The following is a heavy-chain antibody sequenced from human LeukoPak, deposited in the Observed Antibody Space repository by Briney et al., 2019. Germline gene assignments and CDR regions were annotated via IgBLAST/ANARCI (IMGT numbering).Heavy chain of an antibody. V-gene: IGHV3-48*03. J-gene: IGHJ2*01. CDR3: ARDKKQWLVRWYFDL. Sequence: GGSLRLSCAASGFTFSSYEMNWVRQAPGKGLEWVSYISSSGSTIYYADSVKGRLTISRDNAKNSLYLQMNSLRAEDTAVYYCARDKKQWLVRWYFDLWGRGTLVTVSS. CDR1: GFTFSSYE. D-gene: IGHD6-19*01. CDR2: ISSSGSTI.